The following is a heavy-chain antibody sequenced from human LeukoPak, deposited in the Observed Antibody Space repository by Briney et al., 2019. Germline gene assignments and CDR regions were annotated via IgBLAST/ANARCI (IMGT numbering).Heavy chain of an antibody. CDR3: ARVDGPNSFDY. J-gene: IGHJ4*02. V-gene: IGHV4-34*01. Sequence: PGGSLRLSCAASGFTFSSYAMHWVRQPPGKGLEWIGEINHSGSTNYNPSLKSRVTISVDTPKNQFSLKLSSVTAADTAVYYCARVDGPNSFDYWGQGTLVTVSS. CDR2: INHSGST. D-gene: IGHD3/OR15-3a*01. CDR1: GFTFSSYA.